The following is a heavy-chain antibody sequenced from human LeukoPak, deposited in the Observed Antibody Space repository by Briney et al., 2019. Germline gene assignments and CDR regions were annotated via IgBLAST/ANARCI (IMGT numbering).Heavy chain of an antibody. CDR3: ARTPGGVPAADNWFDP. D-gene: IGHD2-2*01. J-gene: IGHJ5*02. Sequence: SETLSLTCTVSGGSISSGGYYWSWIRQPPGKGLEWIGYIYHSGSTYYNPSLKSRVTISVDRSKNQFSLKLSSVTAADTAVYYCARTPGGVPAADNWFDPWGQGTLVTVSS. CDR1: GGSISSGGYY. V-gene: IGHV4-30-2*01. CDR2: IYHSGST.